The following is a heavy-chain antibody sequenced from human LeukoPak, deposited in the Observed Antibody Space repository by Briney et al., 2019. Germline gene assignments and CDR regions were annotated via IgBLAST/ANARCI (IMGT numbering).Heavy chain of an antibody. CDR3: ARERYRYCSGGSCYSRYAFDY. D-gene: IGHD2-15*01. CDR2: IYTSGST. V-gene: IGHV4-4*07. Sequence: SETLSLTCTVSGGTISSYYWSWIRQPAGKGLEWIGRIYTSGSTNYNPSLKSRVTMSVDTSKNQFSLKLSSVTAADTAVYYCARERYRYCSGGSCYSRYAFDYWAREPWSPSPQ. J-gene: IGHJ4*02. CDR1: GGTISSYY.